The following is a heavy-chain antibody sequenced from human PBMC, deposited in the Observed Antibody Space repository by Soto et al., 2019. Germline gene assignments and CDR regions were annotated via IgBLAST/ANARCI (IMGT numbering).Heavy chain of an antibody. J-gene: IGHJ4*02. CDR1: GFIFTSYT. CDR2: ISSSSTNI. CDR3: ARGPLYYFDY. Sequence: EVQLVESGGGLVKPGGSLRLSCAASGFIFTSYTMNWVRRAPGKGLEWVSSISSSSTNIHYADSVKGRFTISRDNAKKSLYLQMNSLRDEDTAVYYCARGPLYYFDYWGQGTLVTVSS. V-gene: IGHV3-21*02.